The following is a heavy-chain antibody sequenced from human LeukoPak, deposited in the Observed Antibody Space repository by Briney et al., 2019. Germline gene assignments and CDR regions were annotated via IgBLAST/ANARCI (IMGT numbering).Heavy chain of an antibody. CDR2: ISGSGGST. V-gene: IGHV3-23*01. D-gene: IGHD2-15*01. CDR3: ARGQLADDQ. CDR1: GFTFSSYA. Sequence: GGSLRLSCAASGFTFSSYAMSWVRQAPGKGLEWVSAISGSGGSTYYADSVKGRFTISRDNAKNSVYLQMNSLRVEDTAVYYCARGQLADDQWGQGALVTVSS. J-gene: IGHJ4*02.